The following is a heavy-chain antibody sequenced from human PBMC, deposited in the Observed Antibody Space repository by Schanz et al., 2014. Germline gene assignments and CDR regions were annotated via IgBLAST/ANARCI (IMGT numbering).Heavy chain of an antibody. Sequence: EVQLLESGGGLVQPGGSLRLSCAASGFGFSSYWMHWVRQVPGKGLVWVSYISSASSTINYADSVKGRFTISRDNAKNSLFLQMNSLRAEDTAVYYCARAGYDADNWFDPWGQGTLVTVSS. CDR1: GFGFSSYW. CDR2: ISSASSTI. CDR3: ARAGYDADNWFDP. D-gene: IGHD2-2*01. V-gene: IGHV3-48*01. J-gene: IGHJ5*02.